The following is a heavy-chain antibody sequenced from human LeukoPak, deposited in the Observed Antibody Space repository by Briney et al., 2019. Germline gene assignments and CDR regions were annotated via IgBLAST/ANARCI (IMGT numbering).Heavy chain of an antibody. CDR3: AREGLLWFGERNLFDY. CDR2: IIPIFGTA. D-gene: IGHD3-10*01. Sequence: GASVKVPCKASGGTFSSYAISWVRQAPGQGLEWMGGIIPIFGTANYAQKFQGRVTITADESTSTAYMELSSLRSEDTAVYYCAREGLLWFGERNLFDYWGQGTLVTVSS. CDR1: GGTFSSYA. J-gene: IGHJ4*02. V-gene: IGHV1-69*13.